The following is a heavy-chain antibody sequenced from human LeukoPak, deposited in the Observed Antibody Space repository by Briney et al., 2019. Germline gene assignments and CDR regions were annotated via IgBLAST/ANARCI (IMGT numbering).Heavy chain of an antibody. CDR1: GFTFSSYT. Sequence: GGSLRLSCAASGFTFSSYTMNWVRQAPGKGLEWVSSISSSTSYIYYADSVKGRFTISRDNAKNSLYLQMNRLRAEDTAVYYCARGGDYYGSGTLLYYYYMDVWGKGTTVTVSS. CDR2: ISSSTSYI. V-gene: IGHV3-21*01. J-gene: IGHJ6*03. D-gene: IGHD3-10*01. CDR3: ARGGDYYGSGTLLYYYYMDV.